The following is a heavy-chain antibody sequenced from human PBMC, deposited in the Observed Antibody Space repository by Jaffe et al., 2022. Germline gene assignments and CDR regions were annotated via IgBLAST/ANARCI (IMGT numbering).Heavy chain of an antibody. Sequence: QITLKESGPTLVKPTQTLTLTCTFSGFSLSTSGVGVGWIRQPPGKALEWLALIYWDDDKRYSPSLKSRLTITKDTSKNQVVLTMTNMDPVDTATYYCAHSTSRLDILTGYWGIAVAGTLGGFDYWGQGTLVTVSS. CDR3: AHSTSRLDILTGYWGIAVAGTLGGFDY. CDR1: GFSLSTSGVG. D-gene: IGHD3-9*01. CDR2: IYWDDDK. J-gene: IGHJ4*02. V-gene: IGHV2-5*02.